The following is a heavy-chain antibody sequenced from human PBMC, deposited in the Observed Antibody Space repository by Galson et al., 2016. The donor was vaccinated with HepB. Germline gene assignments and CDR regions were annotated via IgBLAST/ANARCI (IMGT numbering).Heavy chain of an antibody. CDR3: ARRDDCGGYCYFGPWFDA. D-gene: IGHD2-21*01. V-gene: IGHV4-39*01. CDR2: IYHSGNA. Sequence: ETLSLTCTVSGGAISRSIHYWGWLPQSPGKGLEWIGSIYHSGNAYSNPSLKSRVTISVDTSKHQFSLSLTSVTATDTAVYYCARRDDCGGYCYFGPWFDAWGQGSLVTVSS. CDR1: GGAISRSIHY. J-gene: IGHJ5*02.